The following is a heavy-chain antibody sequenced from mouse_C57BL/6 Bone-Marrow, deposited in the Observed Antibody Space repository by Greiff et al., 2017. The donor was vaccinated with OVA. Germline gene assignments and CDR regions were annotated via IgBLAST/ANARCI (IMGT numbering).Heavy chain of an antibody. CDR3: ARRPGDYAMDY. CDR2: INPNNGGT. J-gene: IGHJ4*01. Sequence: EVKLMESGPELVKPGASVKMSCKASGYTFTDYNMHWVKQSHGKSLEWIGYINPNNGGTSYNQKFKGKATLTVNKSSSTAYMELRSLTSEDPAVYYCARRPGDYAMDYWGQGTSVTVSS. V-gene: IGHV1-22*01. CDR1: GYTFTDYN.